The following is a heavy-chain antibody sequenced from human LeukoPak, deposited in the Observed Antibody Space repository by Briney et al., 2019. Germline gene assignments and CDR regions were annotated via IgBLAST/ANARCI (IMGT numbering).Heavy chain of an antibody. Sequence: PGGSLRLSCAASGFTFDDYAMHWVRQAPGKGLEWVSLISGDGGSTYYADSVKGRITISRDNSKNSLYLQMNSLRTEDTALYYCAKGYYDILTGYYDYWGQGTLVTVSS. V-gene: IGHV3-43*02. D-gene: IGHD3-9*01. CDR1: GFTFDDYA. J-gene: IGHJ4*02. CDR2: ISGDGGST. CDR3: AKGYYDILTGYYDY.